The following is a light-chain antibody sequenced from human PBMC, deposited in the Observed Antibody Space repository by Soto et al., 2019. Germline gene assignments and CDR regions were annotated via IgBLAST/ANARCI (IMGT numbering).Light chain of an antibody. J-gene: IGKJ1*01. CDR3: QQSYSTPRT. Sequence: DIQMTQSPSSLSASVGDRVTITCRASQSISSDLNWYQQKPGKAPKVLIYAASTLRSGVPSRFSGSGSGTDFTLTISSLQPEDFATYYCQQSYSTPRTFGQGTKVDIK. V-gene: IGKV1-39*01. CDR2: AAS. CDR1: QSISSD.